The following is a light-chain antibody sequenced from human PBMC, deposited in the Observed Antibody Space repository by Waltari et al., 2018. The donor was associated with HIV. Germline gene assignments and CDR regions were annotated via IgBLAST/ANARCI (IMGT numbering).Light chain of an antibody. Sequence: QSALTQPASVSGSPGQSITISCTGTSSDVGGYNSVAWYQQHPGKAPKLIIYDVSNRPSGVPYRFSVSKSGNTASLTISGLQAEDEADYYCKSKTSSSTPCVFGTGTKVTVL. J-gene: IGLJ1*01. CDR1: SSDVGGYNS. V-gene: IGLV2-14*03. CDR3: KSKTSSSTPCV. CDR2: DVS.